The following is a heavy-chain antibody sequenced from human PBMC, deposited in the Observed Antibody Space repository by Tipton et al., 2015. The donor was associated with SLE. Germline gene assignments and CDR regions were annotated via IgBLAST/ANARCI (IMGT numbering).Heavy chain of an antibody. CDR1: GGSISSTGYY. Sequence: TLSLTCTVSGGSISSTGYYWSWIRQPPGKGLEWIGYIYYSGSTNYNPSLKSRVTISLDTSKNQFSLKLSSVTAADTAVYYCARGVLFDYWGQGTLVTVSS. CDR3: ARGVLFDY. CDR2: IYYSGST. J-gene: IGHJ4*02. V-gene: IGHV4-61*08.